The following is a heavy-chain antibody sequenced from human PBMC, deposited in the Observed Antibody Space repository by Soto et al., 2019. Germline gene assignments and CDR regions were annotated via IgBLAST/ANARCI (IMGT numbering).Heavy chain of an antibody. CDR2: IIPIFGTA. CDR3: AGHSSGVPGYYYGMDV. Sequence: QVQLVQSGAEVKKPGSSVKVSCKASGGTFSSYVISWVRQAPGQGLEWMGGIIPIFGTADYAQKFQGRVTITADESTSTAYMELSSLKYEDTAVYYCAGHSSGVPGYYYGMDVWGQGTTVTVSS. J-gene: IGHJ6*02. D-gene: IGHD3-22*01. V-gene: IGHV1-69*12. CDR1: GGTFSSYV.